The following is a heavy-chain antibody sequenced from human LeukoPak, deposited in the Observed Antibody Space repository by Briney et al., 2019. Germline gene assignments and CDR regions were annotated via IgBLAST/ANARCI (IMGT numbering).Heavy chain of an antibody. Sequence: PSETLSLTCTVSGGSISSYYRSWIRQPAGKGLEWIGRIYTSGSTNYNPSLKSRVTMSVDTSKNQFSLKLSSVTAADTAVYYCARDREAAAAFNWFDPWGQGTLVTVSS. V-gene: IGHV4-4*07. D-gene: IGHD6-13*01. CDR2: IYTSGST. CDR3: ARDREAAAAFNWFDP. CDR1: GGSISSYY. J-gene: IGHJ5*02.